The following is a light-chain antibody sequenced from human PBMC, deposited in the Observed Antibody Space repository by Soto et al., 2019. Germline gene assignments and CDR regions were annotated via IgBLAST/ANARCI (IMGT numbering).Light chain of an antibody. J-gene: IGKJ2*01. CDR2: AAS. Sequence: DIQMTQSPSSLSASVGDRVTITCRASQSISSYLNWYQQKPGKAPKLLIYAASGLQSGVPSRFRGSGSGTNFALTISSLQPEDFASYHCQQSYSTLYTFGQGTKLEIK. CDR1: QSISSY. V-gene: IGKV1-39*01. CDR3: QQSYSTLYT.